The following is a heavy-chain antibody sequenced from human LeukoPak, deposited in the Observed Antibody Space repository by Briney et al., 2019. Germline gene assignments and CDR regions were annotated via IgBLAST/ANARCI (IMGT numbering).Heavy chain of an antibody. Sequence: GSLRLSCAVSGFSLSNYAMSWVRQAPGKGLEWVSLIIASSGSTVYADFVKGRFTISRDNAKSSLYLEMNSLRVEDTAVYYCARGPRILAAGSYYFDYWGQGSLVTVSS. V-gene: IGHV3-23*01. J-gene: IGHJ4*02. CDR1: GFSLSNYA. CDR3: ARGPRILAAGSYYFDY. CDR2: IIASSGST. D-gene: IGHD6-13*01.